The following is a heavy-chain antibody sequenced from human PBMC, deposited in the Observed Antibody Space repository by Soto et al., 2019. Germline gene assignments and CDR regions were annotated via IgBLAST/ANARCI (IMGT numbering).Heavy chain of an antibody. D-gene: IGHD2-8*02. J-gene: IGHJ5*02. CDR3: AKSYCADDVRCHWFDP. CDR1: GCSISISTYY. Sequence: ETLSLTCTVSGCSISISTYYWSWIRQPPGKGLEGIGYISYSGRTNYSPSLKSRVTISVYTSKNPSSLKLISVTAADPAVYYCAKSYCADDVRCHWFDPWGQGTLVTVSS. V-gene: IGHV4-61*01. CDR2: ISYSGRT.